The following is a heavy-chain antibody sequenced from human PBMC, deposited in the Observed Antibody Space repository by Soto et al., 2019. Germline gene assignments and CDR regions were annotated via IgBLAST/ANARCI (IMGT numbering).Heavy chain of an antibody. CDR1: GYTFTSYG. D-gene: IGHD3-9*01. Sequence: ASVKVSCKASGYTFTSYGISWVRQAPGQGLEWMGWISAYNGNTNYAQKLQGRVTMTTDTSTSTAYVELRSLRSDDTAVYYCARVGLRYFDWPSDYWGQGTLVTVSS. CDR3: ARVGLRYFDWPSDY. J-gene: IGHJ4*02. CDR2: ISAYNGNT. V-gene: IGHV1-18*01.